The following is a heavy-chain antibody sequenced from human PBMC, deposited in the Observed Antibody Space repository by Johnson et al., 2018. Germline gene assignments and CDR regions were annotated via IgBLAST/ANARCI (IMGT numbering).Heavy chain of an antibody. D-gene: IGHD2-2*01. CDR3: VASTPSYYMDV. V-gene: IGHV1-3*01. CDR2: ISAGNGIT. Sequence: QVQLVESGAEVKKPGASLKVSCKASGYSFTNSGMHWVRQAPGQRLEWMGWISAGNGITKYSEKFQGRVTITRDTSASTAYMDLSSLRSEDTAVYYCVASTPSYYMDVWGTGTTVTVSS. CDR1: GYSFTNSG. J-gene: IGHJ6*03.